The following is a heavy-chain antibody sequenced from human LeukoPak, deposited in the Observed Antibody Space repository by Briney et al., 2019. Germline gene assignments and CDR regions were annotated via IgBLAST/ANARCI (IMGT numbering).Heavy chain of an antibody. J-gene: IGHJ4*02. V-gene: IGHV3-21*04. D-gene: IGHD2-2*01. Sequence: GGSLRLSCAASGFTFSSYSMNWVRQAPGKGLEWVSSINNVGSHIYYADSVKGRFTISRDNAKNSLYLQMNSLRAEDTAVHYCAKALESGYCGSSSCHGIDYWGQGTLVTVSS. CDR2: INNVGSHI. CDR3: AKALESGYCGSSSCHGIDY. CDR1: GFTFSSYS.